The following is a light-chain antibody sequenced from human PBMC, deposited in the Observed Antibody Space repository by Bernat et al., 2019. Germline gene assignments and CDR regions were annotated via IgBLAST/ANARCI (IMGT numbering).Light chain of an antibody. CDR3: QQSYSSPLT. Sequence: DIQMTQYPSSLSASVGDRVTITCRASQSISSYLNWYQQKPGKAPKLLMYAASSLQSGVPSGFSGSGSGTDFTLTISSLQPEDFATYYCQQSYSSPLTFGGGTKVEIK. CDR2: AAS. J-gene: IGKJ4*01. CDR1: QSISSY. V-gene: IGKV1-39*01.